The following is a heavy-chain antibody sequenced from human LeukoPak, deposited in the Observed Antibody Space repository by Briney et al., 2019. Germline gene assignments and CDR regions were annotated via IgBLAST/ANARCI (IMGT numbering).Heavy chain of an antibody. Sequence: GGSLRLSCAASGFTVSSNYMSWVRQAPGKGLEWVSVIYSGGSTYYADSVKGRFTISRDNSKSTLYLQMNSLRAEDTAVYYCAQLRDIVVVPAAISHDYWGQGTLVTVSS. J-gene: IGHJ4*02. CDR1: GFTVSSNY. V-gene: IGHV3-53*01. D-gene: IGHD2-2*02. CDR2: IYSGGST. CDR3: AQLRDIVVVPAAISHDY.